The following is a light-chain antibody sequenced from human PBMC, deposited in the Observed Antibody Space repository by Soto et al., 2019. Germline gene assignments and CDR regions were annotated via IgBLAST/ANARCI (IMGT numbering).Light chain of an antibody. CDR2: EVS. V-gene: IGLV2-14*01. Sequence: QSVLTQPASVSGSPGQSITISCTGTSSDVAGYNYVSWYQQHPGKAPKLMIYEVSNRPSGVSNRFSGSKSGNTASLTISGLQAEDEADYYCSSYTSSSTSYVFGTGTKVTV. CDR1: SSDVAGYNY. CDR3: SSYTSSSTSYV. J-gene: IGLJ1*01.